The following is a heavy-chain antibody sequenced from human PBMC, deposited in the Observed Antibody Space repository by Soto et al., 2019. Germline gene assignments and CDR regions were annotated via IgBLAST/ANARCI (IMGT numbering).Heavy chain of an antibody. D-gene: IGHD5-18*01. Sequence: PGESLKISCKGSGYSFTSYWIGWVRQMPGKGLEWMGIIYPGDSDTRYSPSFQGQVTISADKSISTAYLQWSSLKASDTAMYYCASTYSYASGYYYYGMDVWGQGTTVTVSS. J-gene: IGHJ6*02. CDR1: GYSFTSYW. V-gene: IGHV5-51*01. CDR2: IYPGDSDT. CDR3: ASTYSYASGYYYYGMDV.